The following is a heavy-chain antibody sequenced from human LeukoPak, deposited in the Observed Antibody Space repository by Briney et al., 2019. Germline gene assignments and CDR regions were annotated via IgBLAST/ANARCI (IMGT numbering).Heavy chain of an antibody. CDR2: IFSSGTT. CDR1: GGSISSSSHY. D-gene: IGHD6-19*01. J-gene: IGHJ4*02. Sequence: SETLSLTCSVSGGSISSSSHYWGWIRQPPGKGLEWIGHIFSSGTTYYNPSLQSRVTISADMSKNQFSLKVNSVSAADTAVYYCARRNSGWPFDWWGPGSLVTVSS. V-gene: IGHV4-39*01. CDR3: ARRNSGWPFDW.